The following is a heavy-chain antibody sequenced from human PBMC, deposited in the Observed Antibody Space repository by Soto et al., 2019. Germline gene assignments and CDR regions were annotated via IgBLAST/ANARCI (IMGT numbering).Heavy chain of an antibody. V-gene: IGHV1-69*13. J-gene: IGHJ6*02. Sequence: SVKVSCKASGGTFSSYAISWVRQAPGQGLEWMGGIIPIFGTANYAQKFQGRVTITADESTSTAYMELSSLRSEDTAVYYCARDSGIAAAGTVDYYGMDVWGQGTTVPVSS. CDR1: GGTFSSYA. D-gene: IGHD6-13*01. CDR3: ARDSGIAAAGTVDYYGMDV. CDR2: IIPIFGTA.